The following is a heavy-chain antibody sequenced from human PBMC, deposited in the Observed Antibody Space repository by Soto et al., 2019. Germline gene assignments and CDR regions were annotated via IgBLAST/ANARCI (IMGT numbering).Heavy chain of an antibody. J-gene: IGHJ5*01. CDR1: GFSLTTSGVG. V-gene: IGHV2-5*02. CDR3: APRVPSGTYWDVGCFAS. D-gene: IGHD2-8*02. CDR2: IYWDADR. Sequence: QITLKESGPTLVEPTQTLTLTCSFSGFSLTTSGVGVGWLRRAPGKALECLGIIYWDADRRYNPHLKYRLTITKDTTKTQVVLNSTSLEPVDTATSYCAPRVPSGTYWDVGCFASWGQGTLVTVS.